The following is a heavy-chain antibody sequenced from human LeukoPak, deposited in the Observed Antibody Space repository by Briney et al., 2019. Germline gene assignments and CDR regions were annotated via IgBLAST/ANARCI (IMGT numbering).Heavy chain of an antibody. CDR1: GGSISSSSYY. D-gene: IGHD3-10*01. CDR3: ARDLGAMVRGVGVEFDP. J-gene: IGHJ5*02. CDR2: IYYSGST. Sequence: SETLSLTCTVSGGSISSSSYYWGWVRQPPGKGLEWIGSIYYSGSTYYNPSLKSRVTMSVDTSKNQFSLKLSSVTAADTAVYYCARDLGAMVRGVGVEFDPWGQGTLVTVSS. V-gene: IGHV4-39*07.